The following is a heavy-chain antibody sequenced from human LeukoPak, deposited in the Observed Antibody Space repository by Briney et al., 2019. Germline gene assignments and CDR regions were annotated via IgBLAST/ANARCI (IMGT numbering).Heavy chain of an antibody. CDR1: GGSISSGGYY. CDR3: ARDRGGSYVLGFFDY. Sequence: SETLSLTCTVSGGSISSGGYYWSWIRQHPGKGLEWVGYIYYSGSTYYNPSLKSRVTISVDTSKDQFSLKLSSVTAADTAVYYCARDRGGSYVLGFFDYRGQGTLVTVSS. V-gene: IGHV4-31*03. CDR2: IYYSGST. D-gene: IGHD1-26*01. J-gene: IGHJ4*02.